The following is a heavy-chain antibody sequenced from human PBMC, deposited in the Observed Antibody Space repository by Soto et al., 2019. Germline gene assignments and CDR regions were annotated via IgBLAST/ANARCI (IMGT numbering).Heavy chain of an antibody. V-gene: IGHV1-3*01. CDR1: GYTFTSYA. J-gene: IGHJ5*02. CDR2: INAGNGNT. D-gene: IGHD2-2*01. Sequence: ASVKVSCKASGYTFTSYAMHWVRQAPGQRLEWMGWINAGNGNTKYSQKFQGRVTITRDTSASTAYMELSSLRSGDTAVYYCARAPMVVVVPAARGVWFDPWGQGTLVTVSS. CDR3: ARAPMVVVVPAARGVWFDP.